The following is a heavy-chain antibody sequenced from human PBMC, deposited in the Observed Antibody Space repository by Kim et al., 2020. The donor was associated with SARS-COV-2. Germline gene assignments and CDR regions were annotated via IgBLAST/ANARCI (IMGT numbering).Heavy chain of an antibody. V-gene: IGHV4-39*01. CDR3: ARRTRIAADRSFDY. Sequence: PSLKRRVTISLDTSKNHFSLKLSSVTAADTAVYYCARRTRIAADRSFDYWGQGTLVTVSS. D-gene: IGHD6-13*01. J-gene: IGHJ4*02.